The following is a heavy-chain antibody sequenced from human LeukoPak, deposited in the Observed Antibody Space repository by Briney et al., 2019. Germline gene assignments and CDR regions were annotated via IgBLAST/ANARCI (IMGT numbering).Heavy chain of an antibody. V-gene: IGHV5-51*01. CDR2: IYPGDSDT. D-gene: IGHD6-19*01. J-gene: IGHJ4*02. Sequence: GESLKISCKGSGYSLTSYWIGWVRQMPGKGLEWMGIIYPGDSDTRYSPSFQGQVTISADKSISTAYLQWSSLKASDTAMYYCARHEGSSGWFHYFDYWGQGTLVTVSS. CDR1: GYSLTSYW. CDR3: ARHEGSSGWFHYFDY.